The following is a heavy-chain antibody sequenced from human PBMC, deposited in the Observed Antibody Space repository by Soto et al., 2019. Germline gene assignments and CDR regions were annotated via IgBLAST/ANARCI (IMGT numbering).Heavy chain of an antibody. Sequence: QVQLVESGGGVVQPARSLRLSCAASGFTFSSYGMHWVRQAPVKGLERVAVISYDGSNKYYADSVKGRFTIYRDNSKNTLYLQMNSLRAEDTDVYYCAKVRLVDGTGSYDLYWGQGTLVTVSS. J-gene: IGHJ4*02. CDR2: ISYDGSNK. CDR3: AKVRLVDGTGSYDLY. D-gene: IGHD3-10*01. V-gene: IGHV3-30*18. CDR1: GFTFSSYG.